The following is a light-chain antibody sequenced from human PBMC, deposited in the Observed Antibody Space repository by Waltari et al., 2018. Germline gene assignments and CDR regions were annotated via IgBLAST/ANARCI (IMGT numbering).Light chain of an antibody. CDR3: QSYDSSLTGFWV. J-gene: IGLJ3*02. CDR1: RSNIGAGYE. V-gene: IGLV1-40*01. Sequence: QSLLTQPPSVSGAPGQRITISCTGSRSNIGAGYEVTWYQQFPGTPPKLLIFGSINRDSGVPDRFSGSKSGTSASLAITGLRPEDEADYYCQSYDSSLTGFWVFGGGTKLTVV. CDR2: GSI.